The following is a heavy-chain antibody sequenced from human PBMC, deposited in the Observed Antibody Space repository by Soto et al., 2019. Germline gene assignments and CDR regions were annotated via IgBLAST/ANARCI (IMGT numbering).Heavy chain of an antibody. CDR1: GFTFSSNA. D-gene: IGHD2-15*01. CDR2: ISGSGGST. Sequence: LRLSCAASGFTFSSNAMSWGRQAPGKGLEWVSAISGSGGSTYYADSVKGRFTISRDNSKNTLYLQMNSLRAEDTAVYYCALSRHAAGGGAYCGQGTLVTVSS. V-gene: IGHV3-23*01. CDR3: ALSRHAAGGGAY. J-gene: IGHJ1*01.